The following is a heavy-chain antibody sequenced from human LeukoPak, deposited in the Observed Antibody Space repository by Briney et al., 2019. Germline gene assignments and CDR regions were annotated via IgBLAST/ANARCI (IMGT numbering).Heavy chain of an antibody. D-gene: IGHD2/OR15-2a*01. Sequence: GGTQTLSRADSGFTFSDYYMSWIRQAPGKGLEWVSYISSSGSTIYYADSVKGRLTISRDNAKNSLYLQMNSLRAEDTAVYYCARESFYSNYYYYMDVWAKGTTATVSS. J-gene: IGHJ6*03. CDR1: GFTFSDYY. CDR3: ARESFYSNYYYYMDV. CDR2: ISSSGSTI. V-gene: IGHV3-11*04.